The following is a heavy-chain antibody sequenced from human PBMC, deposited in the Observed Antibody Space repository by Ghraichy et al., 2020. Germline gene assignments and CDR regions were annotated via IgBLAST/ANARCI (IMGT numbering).Heavy chain of an antibody. CDR1: GFSFSGYS. V-gene: IGHV3-48*01. D-gene: IGHD2-21*02. Sequence: GSLRLSCEASGFSFSGYSMSWVRQAPGKGLEWVSYISDSRTTFYGDSVKGRFTISRDNGKSSLYLQMNGLRAEDTAVYYCARDGVTPGYDFDYWGQGTLVTVSS. CDR3: ARDGVTPGYDFDY. J-gene: IGHJ4*02. CDR2: ISDSRTT.